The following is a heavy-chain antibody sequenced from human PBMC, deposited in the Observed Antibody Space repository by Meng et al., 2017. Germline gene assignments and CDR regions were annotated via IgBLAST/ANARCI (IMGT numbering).Heavy chain of an antibody. J-gene: IGHJ5*01. Sequence: GESLKISCAASGFTFDDYGMSWVRQAPGKGLEWVSGINWNGGSTGYADSVKGRFTISRDNAKNSLYLQMNSLRAEDTALYYCARRKAAAGLGNWFDPWGQGTQVTVSS. CDR3: ARRKAAAGLGNWFDP. CDR1: GFTFDDYG. V-gene: IGHV3-20*04. D-gene: IGHD6-13*01. CDR2: INWNGGST.